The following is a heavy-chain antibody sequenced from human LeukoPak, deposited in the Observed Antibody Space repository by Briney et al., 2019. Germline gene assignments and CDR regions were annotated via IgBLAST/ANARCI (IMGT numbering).Heavy chain of an antibody. CDR3: AISTVTTGAYYYYYMDV. J-gene: IGHJ6*03. V-gene: IGHV4-34*01. D-gene: IGHD4-17*01. Sequence: SETLSLTCAVYGGSLSDYYWSWIRQSPGKGLEWIGEISHRGRTYYNLSLKSRVTISIDTSKNQFSLKLSSVTAADTAVYYCAISTVTTGAYYYYYMDVWGKGTTVTISS. CDR1: GGSLSDYY. CDR2: ISHRGRT.